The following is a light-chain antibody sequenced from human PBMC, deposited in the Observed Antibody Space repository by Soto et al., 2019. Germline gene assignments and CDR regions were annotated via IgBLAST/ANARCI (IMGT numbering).Light chain of an antibody. CDR2: GAS. CDR1: QSVGRS. Sequence: EIVMTQSPATLSVSPGERVTLSCRASQSVGRSLAWYQQKAGQAPRLLIYGASTRATATPVRFSGSGSGTEFSLTISCLQSEDFVVYYCQQYEKWPLTFGGRTKVEIK. V-gene: IGKV3-15*01. CDR3: QQYEKWPLT. J-gene: IGKJ4*01.